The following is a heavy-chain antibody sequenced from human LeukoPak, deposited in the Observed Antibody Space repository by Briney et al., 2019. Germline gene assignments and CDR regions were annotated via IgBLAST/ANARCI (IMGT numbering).Heavy chain of an antibody. CDR3: AKDEIGAVAGLLDY. Sequence: GSLRLSCSASGFTFSSYAMHWVRQAPGKGLEWVAVISYDGSNKYYADSVKGRFTISRDNSKNTLYLQMNSLRAEDTAVYYCAKDEIGAVAGLLDYWGQGILVTVSS. CDR1: GFTFSSYA. V-gene: IGHV3-30-3*01. D-gene: IGHD6-19*01. J-gene: IGHJ4*02. CDR2: ISYDGSNK.